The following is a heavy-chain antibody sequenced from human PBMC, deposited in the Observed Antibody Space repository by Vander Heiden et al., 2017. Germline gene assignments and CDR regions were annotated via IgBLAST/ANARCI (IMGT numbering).Heavy chain of an antibody. CDR3: TPIDYSNGHSGFDP. CDR1: GFTFSNAW. J-gene: IGHJ5*02. CDR2: IKSKTDGGTT. D-gene: IGHD4-4*01. V-gene: IGHV3-15*07. Sequence: EVQLVESGGGLVQPGVSLRLSCAASGFTFSNAWLNWVRQAPGKGLEVVGRIKSKTDGGTTDYAAPVKGRFTISRDDSKNTLYLQMNSLKTEDTAVYYCTPIDYSNGHSGFDPWGQGTLVTVSS.